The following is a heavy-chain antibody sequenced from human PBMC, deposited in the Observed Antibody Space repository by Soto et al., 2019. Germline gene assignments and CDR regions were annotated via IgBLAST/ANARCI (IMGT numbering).Heavy chain of an antibody. CDR2: TKNKANRYTT. Sequence: EVQLVESGGGLVQPGGSLRLSCAASGFTLSDHYMDWVRQAPGKGREWVGRTKNKANRYTTEYAASVNGRFTISRDDSKNSLYLQMNSLKTEDTAVYYCARWVSGSPDNWGQGTLVTVSS. CDR3: ARWVSGSPDN. J-gene: IGHJ4*02. CDR1: GFTLSDHY. D-gene: IGHD1-26*01. V-gene: IGHV3-72*01.